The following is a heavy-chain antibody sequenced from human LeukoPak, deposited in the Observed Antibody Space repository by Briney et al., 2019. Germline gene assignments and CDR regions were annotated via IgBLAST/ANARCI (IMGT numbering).Heavy chain of an antibody. V-gene: IGHV1-8*03. CDR2: MNPNSGST. J-gene: IGHJ4*02. Sequence: GASVKVSCKASGYTFTSYDINWVRQATGQGLEWMGWMNPNSGSTGYAQKFQGRVTITRNTSISTAYMELSSLRSEDTAVYYCARGFSTYYYDSSGYMSRDYWGQGTLVTVSS. CDR3: ARGFSTYYYDSSGYMSRDY. D-gene: IGHD3-22*01. CDR1: GYTFTSYD.